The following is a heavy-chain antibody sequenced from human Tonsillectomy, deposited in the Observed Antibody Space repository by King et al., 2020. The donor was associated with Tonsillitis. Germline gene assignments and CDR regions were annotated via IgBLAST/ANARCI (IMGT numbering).Heavy chain of an antibody. J-gene: IGHJ4*02. CDR1: GFTFSSYS. D-gene: IGHD4-17*01. Sequence: VQLVESGGGLVQPGGSLRLSCAASGFTFSSYSMNWVRQAPGKGLEWVSHITSSSSTIYYADSVKGRFTISRDNAKNSLYLQMNSLRDEDTAVCYCARKGDYPIVDFDYWGQGTLVTVSS. CDR2: ITSSSSTI. CDR3: ARKGDYPIVDFDY. V-gene: IGHV3-48*02.